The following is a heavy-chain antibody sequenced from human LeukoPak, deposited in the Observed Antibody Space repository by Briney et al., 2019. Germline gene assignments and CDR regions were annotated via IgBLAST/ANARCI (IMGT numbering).Heavy chain of an antibody. Sequence: GGSLRLSCAASGFTFSTYAMSWVRQVPGKGLEWVSGISNTAGFTYYADSVKGRFTISRDNSKNTLYLQLNSLRAEDTAVYYCAKSNYYCSDSCQPDDAFDVWGQGTIVTVSS. CDR3: AKSNYYCSDSCQPDDAFDV. V-gene: IGHV3-23*01. J-gene: IGHJ3*01. CDR2: ISNTAGFT. D-gene: IGHD2-15*01. CDR1: GFTFSTYA.